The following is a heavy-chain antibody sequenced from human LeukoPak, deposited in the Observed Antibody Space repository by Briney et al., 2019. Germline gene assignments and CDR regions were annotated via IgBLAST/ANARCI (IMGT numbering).Heavy chain of an antibody. V-gene: IGHV3-23*01. CDR3: ARGSGMGYNFWSGPYQ. Sequence: GGSLRLACIPAGFMFSNYSMSWVSQAAGKGLGWVSAISGSAGSTYYADSVKGPFTISRDNSKLALYLQMDSLRAEDTAVYYCARGSGMGYNFWSGPYQWGQGTLVTVSS. CDR2: ISGSAGST. D-gene: IGHD3-3*01. J-gene: IGHJ4*02. CDR1: GFMFSNYS.